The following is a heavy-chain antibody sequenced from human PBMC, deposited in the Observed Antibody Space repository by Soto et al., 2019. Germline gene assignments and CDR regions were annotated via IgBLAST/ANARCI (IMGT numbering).Heavy chain of an antibody. D-gene: IGHD3-3*01. J-gene: IGHJ2*01. CDR1: GFTFSSYA. V-gene: IGHV3-64D*08. CDR3: VKATYYVFWSGGVHWYFDL. Sequence: XGALRLSCSASGFTFSSYAMHWVRQAPGKGLEYVSAISSNGGSTYYADSVKGRFTISRDNSKNTLYLQMSSLRAEDTAVYYCVKATYYVFWSGGVHWYFDLSGRGTHVTVSS. CDR2: ISSNGGST.